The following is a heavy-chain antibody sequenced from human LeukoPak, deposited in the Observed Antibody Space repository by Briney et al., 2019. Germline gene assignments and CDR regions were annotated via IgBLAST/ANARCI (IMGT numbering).Heavy chain of an antibody. J-gene: IGHJ4*02. CDR3: ARERGGQSNDYLHGGPFDY. Sequence: PGGSLRLSCAASGFTFSSYWMSWVRQAPGKGLEWVANIKQDGSEKNYMDSVKGRFTISRDNAKNSLLLQMNSLRVEDTAVYYCARERGGQSNDYLHGGPFDYRGQGTLVTVSS. CDR1: GFTFSSYW. CDR2: IKQDGSEK. V-gene: IGHV3-7*05. D-gene: IGHD3-16*01.